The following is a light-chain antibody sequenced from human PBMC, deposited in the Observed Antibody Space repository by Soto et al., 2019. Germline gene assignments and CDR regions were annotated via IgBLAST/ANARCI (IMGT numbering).Light chain of an antibody. Sequence: QSVLTQPASVSGSPGQSITISCTGTSSDVGSYNLVSWYQQHPGKAPKLMIYDDSKRPSGVSNRFSGSKSGNTASLTISGLQAEDEADYHCCSYAGNLIFGGGTQLTVL. CDR1: SSDVGSYNL. CDR3: CSYAGNLI. V-gene: IGLV2-23*01. CDR2: DDS. J-gene: IGLJ2*01.